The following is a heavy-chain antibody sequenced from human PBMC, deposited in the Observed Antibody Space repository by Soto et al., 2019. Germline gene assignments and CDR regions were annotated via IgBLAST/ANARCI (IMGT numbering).Heavy chain of an antibody. CDR1: GGTFSSYA. CDR2: IIPIFGTA. V-gene: IGHV1-69*13. Sequence: ASVKVSCKASGGTFSSYAISWVRQAPGQGLEWMGGIIPIFGTANYAQKFQGRVTITADESTSTAYMELSSLRSEDTAVYYCARVLVATIIPVYYYGMDVWGQGTTVTVSS. D-gene: IGHD5-12*01. J-gene: IGHJ6*02. CDR3: ARVLVATIIPVYYYGMDV.